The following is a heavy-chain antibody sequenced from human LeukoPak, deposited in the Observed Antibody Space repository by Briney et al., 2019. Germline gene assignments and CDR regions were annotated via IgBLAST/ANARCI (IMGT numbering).Heavy chain of an antibody. D-gene: IGHD4-17*01. CDR1: GLTVSRNY. CDR3: AKQTTVTTFGYMDV. V-gene: IGHV3-53*05. Sequence: GGSLRLSCAASGLTVSRNYMSWVRQAPGKGLESVSVIYSGGSTYYADSVKGRFTISRDNSKNTLYLQMNSLRAEDTAVYYCAKQTTVTTFGYMDVWGKGTTVTISS. CDR2: IYSGGST. J-gene: IGHJ6*03.